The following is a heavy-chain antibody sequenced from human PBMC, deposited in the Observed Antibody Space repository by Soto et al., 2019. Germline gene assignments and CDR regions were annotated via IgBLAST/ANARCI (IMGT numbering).Heavy chain of an antibody. J-gene: IGHJ6*02. Sequence: PGGSLRLSCAASGFTFSSYAMSWVRQAPGKGLEWVSAISGSGGSTYYADSVKGRFTISRDNSKNTLYLQMNSLRAEDTSVFYCAKMVASGYYYYYGMDVWGQGTTVTVSS. CDR2: ISGSGGST. CDR3: AKMVASGYYYYYGMDV. V-gene: IGHV3-23*01. D-gene: IGHD2-15*01. CDR1: GFTFSSYA.